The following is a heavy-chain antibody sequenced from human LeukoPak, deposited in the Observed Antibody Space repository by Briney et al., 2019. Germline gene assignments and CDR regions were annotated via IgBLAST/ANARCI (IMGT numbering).Heavy chain of an antibody. CDR2: IYSGGST. Sequence: PGGSLRLSCAAPGFTVSSNYMSWVRQAPGKGLEWVSVIYSGGSTYYADSVKGRFTISRDNSKNTLYLQMNSLRAEDTAVYYCARDQSVVVGIAYGMDVWGQGTTVTVSS. D-gene: IGHD2-2*01. V-gene: IGHV3-53*01. CDR1: GFTVSSNY. CDR3: ARDQSVVVGIAYGMDV. J-gene: IGHJ6*02.